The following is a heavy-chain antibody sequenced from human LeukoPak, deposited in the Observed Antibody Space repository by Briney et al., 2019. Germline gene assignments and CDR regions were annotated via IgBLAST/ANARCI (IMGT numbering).Heavy chain of an antibody. CDR2: ISSDGSKI. D-gene: IGHD3-10*01. CDR1: GFTFSSYS. CDR3: ARDRGSLYSYGMDV. J-gene: IGHJ6*02. Sequence: GGSLRLSCAASGFTFSSYSMNWVRQAPGKGLEWVAIISSDGSKIYYADSVKGRFTISRDNSKNTLYLQMNSLRAEDTAVYYCARDRGSLYSYGMDVWGQGTTVTVSS. V-gene: IGHV3-30*03.